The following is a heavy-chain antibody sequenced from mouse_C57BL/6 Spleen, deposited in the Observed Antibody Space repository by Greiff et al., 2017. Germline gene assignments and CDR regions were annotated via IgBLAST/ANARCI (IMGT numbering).Heavy chain of an antibody. Sequence: QVQLQQSGAELARPGASVKLSCKASGYTFTSYGISWVKRRTGQGLEWIGEIYPRSGNTYYNEKFKGKVTLTADKSSSTAYMELRNLTSEDSAVYFCARDFGSSRSSYFDVWGTGTTVTVSS. CDR1: GYTFTSYG. V-gene: IGHV1-81*01. CDR3: ARDFGSSRSSYFDV. J-gene: IGHJ1*03. D-gene: IGHD1-1*01. CDR2: IYPRSGNT.